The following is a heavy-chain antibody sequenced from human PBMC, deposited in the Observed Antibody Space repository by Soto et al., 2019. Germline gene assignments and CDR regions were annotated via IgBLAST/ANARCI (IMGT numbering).Heavy chain of an antibody. D-gene: IGHD1-26*01. J-gene: IGHJ4*02. CDR2: IYYSGST. Sequence: QLQLQESGPGLVKPSETLSLTCTVSGGSISSSSYYWGWIRQPPGKGLEWIGSIYYSGSTYYNPSLKSRVTISVDTSKNQFSLKLSSVTAADTAVYYCKAWELMWGEFDYWGQGTLVTVSS. CDR1: GGSISSSSYY. CDR3: KAWELMWGEFDY. V-gene: IGHV4-39*01.